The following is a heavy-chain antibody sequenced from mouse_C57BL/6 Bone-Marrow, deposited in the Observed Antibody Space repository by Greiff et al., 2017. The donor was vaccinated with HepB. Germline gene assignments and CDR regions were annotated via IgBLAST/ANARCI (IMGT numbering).Heavy chain of an antibody. CDR2: INPYNGGT. V-gene: IGHV1-19*01. CDR1: GYTFTDYY. CDR3: ASEDAY. J-gene: IGHJ3*01. Sequence: DVQLVESGPVLVKPGASVKMSCKASGYTFTDYYMNWVKQSHGKSLEWIGVINPYNGGTSYNQKFKGKATLTVDKSSSTAYMELNSLTSEDSAVYYCASEDAYWGQGTLVTVSA.